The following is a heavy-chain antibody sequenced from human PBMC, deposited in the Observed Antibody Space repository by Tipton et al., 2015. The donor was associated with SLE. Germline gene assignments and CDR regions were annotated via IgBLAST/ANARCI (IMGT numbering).Heavy chain of an antibody. D-gene: IGHD6-13*01. CDR3: ARDPGPLVYYYYGMDV. V-gene: IGHV4-34*01. CDR2: VNHSGST. Sequence: TLSLTCTVSGGSISSHYWSWIRQPPGKGLEWIGEVNHSGSTNYNPSLKSRVTISVDTSKNQFSLKLSSVTAADTAVYYCARDPGPLVYYYYGMDVWGQGTTVTVSS. J-gene: IGHJ6*02. CDR1: GGSISSHY.